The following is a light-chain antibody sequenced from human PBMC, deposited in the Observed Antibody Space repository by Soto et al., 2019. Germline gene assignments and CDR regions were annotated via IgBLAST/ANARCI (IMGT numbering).Light chain of an antibody. CDR1: QTVSTY. J-gene: IGKJ3*01. CDR3: QQRSNWPGVT. CDR2: DAS. V-gene: IGKV3-11*01. Sequence: EIVLTQSPATLSLSPGERATLSCRASQTVSTYLAWYQQKPGQAPRLLIYDASNRATGIPARFGGSGSGTDFTLTISGLEPEDFAVYYCQQRSNWPGVTFGPGTKVDIK.